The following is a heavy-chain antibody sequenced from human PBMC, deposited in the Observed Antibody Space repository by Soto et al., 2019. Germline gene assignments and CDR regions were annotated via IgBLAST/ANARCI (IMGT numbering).Heavy chain of an antibody. Sequence: QVQLQESGPGLVKPSQTLSLTCTVSGGSISSGGYYWSWIRQHPGKGLEWIGYIYYSWSTYYNPSLTSRVTIPVDTSTNPFSLTLSSVTAADTAVYYCARSSQSTVTTSDYWGQGTLVTVSS. CDR3: ARSSQSTVTTSDY. CDR2: IYYSWST. J-gene: IGHJ4*02. D-gene: IGHD4-17*01. CDR1: GGSISSGGYY. V-gene: IGHV4-31*03.